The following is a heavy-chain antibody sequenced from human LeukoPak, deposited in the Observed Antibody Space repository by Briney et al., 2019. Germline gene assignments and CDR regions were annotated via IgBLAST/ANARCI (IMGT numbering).Heavy chain of an antibody. J-gene: IGHJ6*03. V-gene: IGHV4-4*07. D-gene: IGHD3-10*01. Sequence: PSETLSLTCTVSGDSISSYYWAWIRQPAGKGLEGIGRIYTSESTNYNPSLKSRVTISADKSKNQFSLKLSSVTAADTAVYYCARAGGGSGSSHLYYYYMDVWGKGTTVTVSS. CDR1: GDSISSYY. CDR3: ARAGGGSGSSHLYYYYMDV. CDR2: IYTSEST.